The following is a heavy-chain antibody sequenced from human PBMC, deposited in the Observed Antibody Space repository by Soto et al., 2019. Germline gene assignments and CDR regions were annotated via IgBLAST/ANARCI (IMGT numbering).Heavy chain of an antibody. CDR2: ISSSSSYI. CDR1: GFTFTNYN. CDR3: ASQYYFLTGFLFDP. D-gene: IGHD3-9*01. Sequence: EVQLVKSGGGLVKPGGSLRLSCAASGFTFTNYNMNWVRQAPGKGLEWVSSISSSSSYIYYADSVKGRFTISRDNAKNSLYLQMNSLRAEDTAIYFCASQYYFLTGFLFDPRGQGTPVTVSS. V-gene: IGHV3-21*01. J-gene: IGHJ5*02.